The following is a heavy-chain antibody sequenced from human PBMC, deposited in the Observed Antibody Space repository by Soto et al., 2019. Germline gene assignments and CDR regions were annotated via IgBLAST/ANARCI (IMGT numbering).Heavy chain of an antibody. J-gene: IGHJ6*03. CDR2: ISSNGVGT. CDR3: ARRARPDFYYMDV. Sequence: EVQLAESGGGLAQPGGSLRLSCPASGLTLRGYAMDWVRQAPGKGLGYVSGISSNGVGTYYANSVQGRFTISRDNSKNTVYLQMGSLRPEDMAVYYCARRARPDFYYMDVWGKGTTVTVSS. V-gene: IGHV3-64*01. D-gene: IGHD6-6*01. CDR1: GLTLRGYA.